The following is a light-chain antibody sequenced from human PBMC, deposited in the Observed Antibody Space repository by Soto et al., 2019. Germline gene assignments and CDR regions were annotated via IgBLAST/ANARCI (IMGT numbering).Light chain of an antibody. CDR2: GAS. V-gene: IGKV3-20*01. Sequence: EIVLTQSPGTLSLSPGERATLSCRDSQSVTNNYLAWYQQKPGQAPRLLIYGASNRATGIPDRFSGSGSGTDFTLTINRLEPEDFAVYYCHQCSYSPLTFGGGTKVEIK. J-gene: IGKJ4*01. CDR1: QSVTNNY. CDR3: HQCSYSPLT.